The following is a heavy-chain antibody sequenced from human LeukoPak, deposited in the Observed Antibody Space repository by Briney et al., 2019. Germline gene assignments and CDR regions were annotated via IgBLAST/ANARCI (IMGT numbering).Heavy chain of an antibody. D-gene: IGHD3-22*01. CDR1: GFTFSNYN. CDR2: ISSSSSYI. CDR3: ARVTYYDSSGCSH. J-gene: IGHJ4*02. Sequence: PGGSLRLSCAASGFTFSNYNMNWVRQAPGKGLEWVSSISSSSSYIYYADSVKGRFTISRDNAKNSLYLQMNSLRAEDTAVYYCARVTYYDSSGCSHWGQGTLVTVSS. V-gene: IGHV3-21*01.